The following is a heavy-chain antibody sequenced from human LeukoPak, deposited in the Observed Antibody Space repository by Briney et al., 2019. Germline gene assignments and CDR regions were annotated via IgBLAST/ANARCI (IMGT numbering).Heavy chain of an antibody. CDR2: IRTKSEGTT. CDR3: TIDSISGWTGY. J-gene: IGHJ4*02. Sequence: GGSLRLSCAASGFTFSNAWMSWVRQAPGKGLEWVGRIRTKSEGTTEYAAPVKGRFTISRDDSKNTLYLQMNSLETEDTAVYYCTIDSISGWTGYWGQGTLVTVSS. V-gene: IGHV3-15*01. D-gene: IGHD6-19*01. CDR1: GFTFSNAW.